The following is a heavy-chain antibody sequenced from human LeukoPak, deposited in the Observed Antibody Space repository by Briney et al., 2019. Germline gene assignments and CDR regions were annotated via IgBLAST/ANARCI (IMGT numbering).Heavy chain of an antibody. CDR1: GFTFSGYA. D-gene: IGHD2-21*02. V-gene: IGHV3-74*01. J-gene: IGHJ4*02. Sequence: GGSLRLSCAASGFTFSGYAMHWVRQAPGKGLVWVSRIKSDGSITSYADSVMGRFTISRDNARNTLFLEMNSLRAEDSAVYYCARDGFLGPVTAYLDYWGQGTPVTVSS. CDR2: IKSDGSIT. CDR3: ARDGFLGPVTAYLDY.